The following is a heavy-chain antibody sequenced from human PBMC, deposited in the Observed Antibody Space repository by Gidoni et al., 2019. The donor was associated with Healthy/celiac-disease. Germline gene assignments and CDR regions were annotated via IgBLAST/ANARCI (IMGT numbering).Heavy chain of an antibody. J-gene: IGHJ4*02. CDR3: ATLPEWELPPYYFDY. CDR1: GGSISSSSYY. CDR2: IYYSGST. D-gene: IGHD1-26*01. Sequence: QLQLQESGPGLVKPSETLSLTCTVSGGSISSSSYYWGWIRQPPGKGLEWIGSIYYSGSTYYNPSLKSRVTISVDTSKNQFSLKLSSVTAADTAVYYCATLPEWELPPYYFDYWGQGTLVTVSS. V-gene: IGHV4-39*01.